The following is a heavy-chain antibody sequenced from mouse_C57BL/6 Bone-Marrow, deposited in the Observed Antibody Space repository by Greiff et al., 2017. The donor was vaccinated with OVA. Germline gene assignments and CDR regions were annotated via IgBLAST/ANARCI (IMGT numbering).Heavy chain of an antibody. Sequence: VQLQQPGAELVKPGASVKLSCKASGYTFTSYWMHWVKQRPGQGLEWIGMIHPNSGSTNYNEKFKSKATLTVDKSSSTAYMQLSSLTSEDSAVYYCARGWVITKYFDVWGTGTTVTVSS. CDR2: IHPNSGST. CDR3: ARGWVITKYFDV. V-gene: IGHV1-64*01. J-gene: IGHJ1*03. CDR1: GYTFTSYW. D-gene: IGHD2-4*01.